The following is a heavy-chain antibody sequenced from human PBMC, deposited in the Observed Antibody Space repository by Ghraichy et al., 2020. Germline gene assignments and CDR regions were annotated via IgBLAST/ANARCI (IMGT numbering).Heavy chain of an antibody. CDR3: ARTLFGDYSTQQCDY. Sequence: GGSLRLSCAASGFAFRIYTMNWVRQAPGKGLEWVSSINTASSYIYYADSVKGRFTISRDNAKNSLYLEMNSLRAEDTAVYYCARTLFGDYSTQQCDYWGQGTLVTVSS. CDR1: GFAFRIYT. D-gene: IGHD4-17*01. V-gene: IGHV3-21*06. CDR2: INTASSYI. J-gene: IGHJ4*02.